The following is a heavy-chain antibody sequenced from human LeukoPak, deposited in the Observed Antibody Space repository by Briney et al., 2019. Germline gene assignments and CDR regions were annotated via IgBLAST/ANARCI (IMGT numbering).Heavy chain of an antibody. CDR3: ARDSGTSGEVKFDP. CDR1: GGSISSYY. V-gene: IGHV4-4*07. D-gene: IGHD3-10*01. J-gene: IGHJ5*02. Sequence: SETLSLICTVSGGSISSYYLSWIRQPAGKGLEWIGRIYAGGSTTYSPSLKSRVTMSLDTSKNQFSLKVTSVTAADTAVYYCARDSGTSGEVKFDPWGQGTLVTVSS. CDR2: IYAGGST.